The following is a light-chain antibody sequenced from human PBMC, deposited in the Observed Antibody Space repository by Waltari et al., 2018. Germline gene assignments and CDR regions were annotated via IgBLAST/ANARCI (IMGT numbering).Light chain of an antibody. CDR3: QQYNNWPPIT. J-gene: IGKJ5*01. CDR1: QSVGSN. V-gene: IGKV3-15*01. Sequence: EIVMTQSPATLSVPPGERASLSCRTSQSVGSNLAWYQQKPGQAPSLLIYGASTRATGIPASFIGSGSGTEFTLTISSLQSEDFAMYFCQQYNNWPPITFGQGTRLEIK. CDR2: GAS.